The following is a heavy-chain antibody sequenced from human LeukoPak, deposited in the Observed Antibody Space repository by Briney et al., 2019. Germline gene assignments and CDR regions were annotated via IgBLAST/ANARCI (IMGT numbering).Heavy chain of an antibody. D-gene: IGHD1-26*01. J-gene: IGHJ4*02. CDR2: IIPILGIA. Sequence: ASVKVSCKASGGTFSSYAISWVRQAPGQGLEWMGRIIPILGIANYAQKFQGRVTITADKSTSTAYMELRSLRSDDTAVYYCARRRVGATTGFDYWGQGTLVTVSS. V-gene: IGHV1-69*04. CDR3: ARRRVGATTGFDY. CDR1: GGTFSSYA.